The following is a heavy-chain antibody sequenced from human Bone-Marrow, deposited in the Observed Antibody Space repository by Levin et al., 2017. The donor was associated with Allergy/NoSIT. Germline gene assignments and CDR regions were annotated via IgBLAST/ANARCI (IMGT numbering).Heavy chain of an antibody. Sequence: ASVKVSCKASGYTFTSYYMHWVRQAPGQGLEWMGIINPSGGSTSYAQKLQGRVTMTRDTSTSTVYMELSSLRSEDTAVYYCARAGIAAAGTLYWGQGTLVTVSS. J-gene: IGHJ4*02. D-gene: IGHD6-13*01. V-gene: IGHV1-46*01. CDR2: INPSGGST. CDR3: ARAGIAAAGTLY. CDR1: GYTFTSYY.